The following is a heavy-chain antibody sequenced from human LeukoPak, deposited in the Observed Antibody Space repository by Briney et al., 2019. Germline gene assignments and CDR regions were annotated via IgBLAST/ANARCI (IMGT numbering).Heavy chain of an antibody. J-gene: IGHJ5*02. D-gene: IGHD3-3*01. CDR2: INPNSGGT. CDR3: ARDTIFGVVIKKNNWFDP. V-gene: IGHV1-2*02. CDR1: GFTFTGYY. Sequence: GGSLRLSCAASGFTFTGYYMHWVRQAPGQGLEWMGWINPNSGGTNYAQKFQGRVTMTRDTSISTAYMELSRLRSDDTAVYYCARDTIFGVVIKKNNWFDPWGQGTLVTVSS.